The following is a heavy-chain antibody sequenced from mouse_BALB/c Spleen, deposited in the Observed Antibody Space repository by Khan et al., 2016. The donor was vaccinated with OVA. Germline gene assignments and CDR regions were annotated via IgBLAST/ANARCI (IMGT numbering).Heavy chain of an antibody. CDR3: ARGGDGRPFAF. CDR2: IDPSKSET. D-gene: IGHD1-1*01. CDR1: GYTFTSFW. V-gene: IGHV1S127*01. J-gene: IGHJ3*01. Sequence: QVQLQQSGPELVRPGASVKMSCTASGYTFTSFWIHWVKQRPGQGLEWIGMIDPSKSETRLNQKFNDKATLTVDKYSHTAYIQLSRLTSQDSAVYYCARGGDGRPFAFWGQGTRVTVAA.